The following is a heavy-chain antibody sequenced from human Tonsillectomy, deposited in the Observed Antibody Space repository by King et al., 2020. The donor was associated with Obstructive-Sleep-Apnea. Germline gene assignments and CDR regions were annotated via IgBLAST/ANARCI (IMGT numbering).Heavy chain of an antibody. D-gene: IGHD6-13*01. CDR2: IKQHGSEK. V-gene: IGHV3-7*03. CDR1: GFTFNSYW. J-gene: IGHJ4*02. CDR3: ARARSSWFIDY. Sequence: VQLVESGGGLVQPGGSLRLSCAASGFTFNSYWMTWVRQAPGKGLEWVANIKQHGSEKYYVDSVKGRFTISRDNAKNSLSLQLNSLRVEDTAVYYCARARSSWFIDYWGQGTLVTVSS.